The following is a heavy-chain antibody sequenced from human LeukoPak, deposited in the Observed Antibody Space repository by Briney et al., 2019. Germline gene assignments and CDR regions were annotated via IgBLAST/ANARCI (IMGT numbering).Heavy chain of an antibody. D-gene: IGHD3-10*01. J-gene: IGHJ3*02. Sequence: SETLYLTCTVSGGSISSYDWSWIRQPPGKGLEWIGYIYYSGSTNYNPSLKSRVTISLDTSKNQVSLKLSSVTAADTAVYYCARQEGLYYSIWDQGTMVTVSS. CDR1: GGSISSYD. CDR3: ARQEGLYYSI. V-gene: IGHV4-59*08. CDR2: IYYSGST.